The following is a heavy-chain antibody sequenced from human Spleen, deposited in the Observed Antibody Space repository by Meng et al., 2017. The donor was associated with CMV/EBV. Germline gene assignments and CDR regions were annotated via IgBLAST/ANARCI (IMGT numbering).Heavy chain of an antibody. J-gene: IGHJ5*02. CDR3: ARDSPYYYDSSGYHPGWFDP. V-gene: IGHV4-31*03. CDR2: IYHRGHT. Sequence: LRLSCTVSGDSVTSGGFYWTWIRQHPGKGLEWIGHIYHRGHTYSNPSLKSRATMTLDTSKNQFSLKLTSVTAADTAVYYCARDSPYYYDSSGYHPGWFDPWGQGTLVTVSS. D-gene: IGHD3-22*01. CDR1: GDSVTSGGFY.